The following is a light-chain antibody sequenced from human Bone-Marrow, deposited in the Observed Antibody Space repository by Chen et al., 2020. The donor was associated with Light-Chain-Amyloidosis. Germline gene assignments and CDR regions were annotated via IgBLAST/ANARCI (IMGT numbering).Light chain of an antibody. V-gene: IGLV3-25*03. J-gene: IGLJ2*01. CDR2: RDT. Sequence: SYELTQPPSVSVSPGQTARITCSGDDLPTKYAYWYQQKPGQAPVLVIHRDTERPSGSSERFSGASSGTNATLTSSGVQAEDEADYHCQSADSSGTYEVIFGGGTKLTVL. CDR3: QSADSSGTYEVI. CDR1: DLPTKY.